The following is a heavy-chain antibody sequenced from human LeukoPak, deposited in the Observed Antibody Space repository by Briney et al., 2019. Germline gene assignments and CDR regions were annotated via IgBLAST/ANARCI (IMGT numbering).Heavy chain of an antibody. CDR2: IHHSGST. CDR3: ARSSYGDLYYY. Sequence: SGTLSLTCAVSGGSISSDNWWSWVRQPPGKGLEWIGEIHHSGSTNYNPSLKSRVTISVDTSKNQFSLKLSSVTAADTAVYYCARSSYGDLYYYWGQGTLVTVSS. D-gene: IGHD4-17*01. V-gene: IGHV4-4*02. CDR1: GGSISSDNW. J-gene: IGHJ4*02.